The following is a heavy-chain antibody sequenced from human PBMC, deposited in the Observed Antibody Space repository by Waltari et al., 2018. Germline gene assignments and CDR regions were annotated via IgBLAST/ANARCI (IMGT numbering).Heavy chain of an antibody. Sequence: EVHLVASGGGLVQPGESLRLSCAASGFTFSTYNMNWGRQAPGKGLEWVSYISSTTTTYYADYVKGRFTISRDNSKNSLYLQMNSLRAEDTALYYCARGRNGYIQDVFDIWGQGTMVSVSS. CDR1: GFTFSTYN. CDR2: ISSTTTT. V-gene: IGHV3-48*01. J-gene: IGHJ3*02. D-gene: IGHD5-12*01. CDR3: ARGRNGYIQDVFDI.